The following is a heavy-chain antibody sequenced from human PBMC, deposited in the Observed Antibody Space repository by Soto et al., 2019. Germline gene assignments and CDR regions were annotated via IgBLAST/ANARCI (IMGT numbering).Heavy chain of an antibody. V-gene: IGHV3-21*01. Sequence: PGGSLRLSXAASGFTFSSYSMNWVRQAPGKGLEWVSSISSSSSYIYYADSVKGRFTISRDNAKNSLYLQMNSLRAEDTAVYYCARDRDIVVVPVTAYYYYGMDVWGQGTTVTVSS. D-gene: IGHD2-2*01. J-gene: IGHJ6*02. CDR1: GFTFSSYS. CDR2: ISSSSSYI. CDR3: ARDRDIVVVPVTAYYYYGMDV.